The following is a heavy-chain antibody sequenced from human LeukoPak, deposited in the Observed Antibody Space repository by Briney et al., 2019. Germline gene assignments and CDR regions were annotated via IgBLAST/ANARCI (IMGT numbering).Heavy chain of an antibody. Sequence: ASVKVSCKASGYTFTSYGISWVRQAPGQGLEWMGWISAYNGNTNYAQKLQGRVTMTTDTSTSTAYMELRSLRSDDTAVYYCASGLKSITIFGVVIKDYYYYMDVWGKGTTVTVSS. CDR3: ASGLKSITIFGVVIKDYYYYMDV. D-gene: IGHD3-3*01. CDR2: ISAYNGNT. V-gene: IGHV1-18*01. CDR1: GYTFTSYG. J-gene: IGHJ6*03.